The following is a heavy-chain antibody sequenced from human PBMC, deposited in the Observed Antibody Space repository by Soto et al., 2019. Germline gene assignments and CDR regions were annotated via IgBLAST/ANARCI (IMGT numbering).Heavy chain of an antibody. V-gene: IGHV5-51*01. Sequence: GESLKISCKGSGYSFTSYWIGGVRQMPGKGLEWMGIIYPGDSDTRYSPSFQGQVTISADKSISTAYLQWSSLKASDTAMYYCAGGGVRGVITRTRDYYGMDVWGQGTTVTVSS. CDR2: IYPGDSDT. CDR3: AGGGVRGVITRTRDYYGMDV. J-gene: IGHJ6*02. CDR1: GYSFTSYW. D-gene: IGHD3-10*01.